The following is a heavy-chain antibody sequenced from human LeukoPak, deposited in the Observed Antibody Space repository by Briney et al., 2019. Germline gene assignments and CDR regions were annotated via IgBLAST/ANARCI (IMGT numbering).Heavy chain of an antibody. CDR2: ISWNSGSI. CDR1: GFTFDDYA. D-gene: IGHD6-13*01. Sequence: PGGSLRLSCAASGFTFDDYAMHWVRQAPGKGLEWVSGISWNSGSIGYADSVKGRFTISRDNAKNSLYLQMNSLRAGDMALYYCAKTPIAAADSRPYYFDYWGQGTLVTVSS. CDR3: AKTPIAAADSRPYYFDY. J-gene: IGHJ4*02. V-gene: IGHV3-9*03.